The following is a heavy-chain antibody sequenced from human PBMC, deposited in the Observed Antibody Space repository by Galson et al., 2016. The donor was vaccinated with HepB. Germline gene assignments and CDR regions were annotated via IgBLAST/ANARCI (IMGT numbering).Heavy chain of an antibody. CDR3: ARESKWAAADDFFYYYGMDV. V-gene: IGHV4-34*01. CDR2: IYHSGST. D-gene: IGHD6-13*01. J-gene: IGHJ6*02. Sequence: ETLSLTCAVYGGPFSGYYWSWIRQPPGKGLEWTGEIYHSGSTNYSQSLKSRVTLSIDTSKNQFSLNLSSVTAADTAVYYCARESKWAAADDFFYYYGMDVWGQGTTVTVSS. CDR1: GGPFSGYY.